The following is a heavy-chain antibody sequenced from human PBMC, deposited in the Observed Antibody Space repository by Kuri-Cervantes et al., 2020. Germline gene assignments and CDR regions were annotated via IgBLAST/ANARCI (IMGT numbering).Heavy chain of an antibody. CDR1: GFTFTSSA. Sequence: SVKVSCKASGFTFTSSAVQWVRQARGQRLEWIGWIVVGSGNTNYAQKFQERVTITRDMSTSTAYMELSSPRSEDTAVYYCAADLTYCGGDCYSHFDYWGQGTLVTVSS. D-gene: IGHD2-21*01. CDR2: IVVGSGNT. J-gene: IGHJ4*02. CDR3: AADLTYCGGDCYSHFDY. V-gene: IGHV1-58*01.